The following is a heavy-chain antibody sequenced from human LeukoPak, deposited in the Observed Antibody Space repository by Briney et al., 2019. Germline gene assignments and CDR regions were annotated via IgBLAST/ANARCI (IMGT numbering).Heavy chain of an antibody. J-gene: IGHJ3*02. V-gene: IGHV3-15*07. Sequence: GRSLRLSCAASGFTFSSYAMHWVRQAPGKGLEWAGRIKRKTDDGRIDYAAPVKGRFSISRDDSTNTLYLQMNSLKIEDTAVYYCTTRYCNGASCYDDAFDIWGQGTMVTVSS. D-gene: IGHD2-2*01. CDR2: IKRKTDDGRI. CDR3: TTRYCNGASCYDDAFDI. CDR1: GFTFSSYA.